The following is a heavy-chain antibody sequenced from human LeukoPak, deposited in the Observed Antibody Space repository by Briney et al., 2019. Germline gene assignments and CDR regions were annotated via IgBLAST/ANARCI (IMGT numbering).Heavy chain of an antibody. Sequence: PSGTLSLTCAVSGASIISSDWWSWVRQPPGKGLEWIGEIYHGGNTNYNPSLEGRVAISVDKSKNQFSLELTSVTAADTAVYYCAKHSGRQGYYFDYWGQGTLVTVSS. D-gene: IGHD6-19*01. CDR3: AKHSGRQGYYFDY. V-gene: IGHV4-4*02. CDR2: IYHGGNT. CDR1: GASIISSDW. J-gene: IGHJ4*02.